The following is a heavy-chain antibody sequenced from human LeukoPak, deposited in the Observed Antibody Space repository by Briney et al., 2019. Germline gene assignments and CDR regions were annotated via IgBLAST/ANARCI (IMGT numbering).Heavy chain of an antibody. J-gene: IGHJ5*02. Sequence: GGSLRLSCAASGFTFDDYGMSWVRQAPGKGLEWVSGINWNGGSTGYADSVKGRFTISRDNAKNSLYLQMNSLRAEDTAVYYRARALVVVAATTNWFDPWGQGTLVAVSS. D-gene: IGHD2-15*01. CDR3: ARALVVVAATTNWFDP. CDR1: GFTFDDYG. CDR2: INWNGGST. V-gene: IGHV3-20*04.